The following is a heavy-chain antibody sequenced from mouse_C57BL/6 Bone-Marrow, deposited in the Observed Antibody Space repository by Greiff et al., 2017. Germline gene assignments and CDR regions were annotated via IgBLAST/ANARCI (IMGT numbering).Heavy chain of an antibody. CDR3: ARGMMVTTGAWFAY. J-gene: IGHJ3*01. D-gene: IGHD2-3*01. CDR1: GFSLTSYG. Sequence: GGGLVQPSQSLSITCTVSGFSLTSYGVHWVRQSPGKGLEWLGVIWSGGSTDYNAAFISRLSISKDNSKSQVFFKMNSLQADDTAIYYCARGMMVTTGAWFAYWGQGTLVTVSA. CDR2: IWSGGST. V-gene: IGHV2-2*01.